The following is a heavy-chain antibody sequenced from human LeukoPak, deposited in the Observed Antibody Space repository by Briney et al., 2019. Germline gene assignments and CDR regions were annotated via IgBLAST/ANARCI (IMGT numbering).Heavy chain of an antibody. CDR3: ARCVVTGYYYYYGMDV. V-gene: IGHV1-69*13. CDR1: GGTFSSYA. D-gene: IGHD3-22*01. Sequence: SVKVSLTAFGGTFSSYAISWVRQAAGQGLEWMGGINPIFRTANYAQKFQGRVTITADQSTSTAYMELSSLRSEDTAVYYCARCVVTGYYYYYGMDVWGQGTTVSVSS. J-gene: IGHJ6*02. CDR2: INPIFRTA.